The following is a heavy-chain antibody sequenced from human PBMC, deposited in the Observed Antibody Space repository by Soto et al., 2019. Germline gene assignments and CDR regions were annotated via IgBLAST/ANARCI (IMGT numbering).Heavy chain of an antibody. J-gene: IGHJ4*02. V-gene: IGHV4-4*07. D-gene: IGHD5-12*01. Sequence: SETLSLTCTVSGGSINTFYWSWVRQPAGKGLEWIGRIFSSGSTSFNPSLESRVAMSVDTSKYHFSLNLSSVTAADMAVYYCAREGSYSAYNFAHGIQLWSFDFWGQGALVTVSS. CDR2: IFSSGST. CDR1: GGSINTFY. CDR3: AREGSYSAYNFAHGIQLWSFDF.